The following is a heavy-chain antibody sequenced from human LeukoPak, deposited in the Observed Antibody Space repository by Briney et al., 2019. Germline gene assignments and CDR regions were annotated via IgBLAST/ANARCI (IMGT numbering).Heavy chain of an antibody. V-gene: IGHV6-1*01. CDR3: ARDPNSSSWSGFPYYFDY. D-gene: IGHD6-13*01. CDR2: TYYRSKWYN. CDR1: GDSVSSNSAA. Sequence: SQTLSLTCAISGDSVSSNSAAWNWIRQSPSRGLEWLGRTYYRSKWYNDYAVSVKSRITINPDTSKNQFSLQLNSVTPEDTAVYYCARDPNSSSWSGFPYYFDYWGQGTLVTVSS. J-gene: IGHJ4*02.